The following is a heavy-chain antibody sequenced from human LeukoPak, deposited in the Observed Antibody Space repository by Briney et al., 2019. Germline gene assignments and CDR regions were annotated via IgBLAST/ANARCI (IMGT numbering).Heavy chain of an antibody. Sequence: GGSLRLSCAASGFPFSMAWMRWVRQAPGKGPEWVGRIKSKTDGGTTDYAAPVKGRFTISRDDSKNTLYLQMNSLKTEDTAVYYCTTSYQLLRAYYYYYYYMDVWGKGTTVTVSS. CDR1: GFPFSMAW. CDR3: TTSYQLLRAYYYYYYYMDV. D-gene: IGHD2-2*01. CDR2: IKSKTDGGTT. V-gene: IGHV3-15*01. J-gene: IGHJ6*03.